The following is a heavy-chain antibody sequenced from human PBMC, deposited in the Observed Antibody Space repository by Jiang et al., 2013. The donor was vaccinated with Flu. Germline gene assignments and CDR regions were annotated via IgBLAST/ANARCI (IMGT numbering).Heavy chain of an antibody. CDR3: ARGSGNYDFWSGPITSDAFDI. CDR2: IWYDGSNK. J-gene: IGHJ3*02. D-gene: IGHD3-3*01. V-gene: IGHV3-33*01. CDR1: GFTFSSYG. Sequence: VQLVESGGGVVQPGRSLRLSCAASGFTFSSYGMHWVRQAPGKGLEWVAVIWYDGSNKYYADSVKGRFTISRDNSKNTLYLQMNSLRAEDTAVYYCARGSGNYDFWSGPITSDAFDIWGQGTMVTVSS.